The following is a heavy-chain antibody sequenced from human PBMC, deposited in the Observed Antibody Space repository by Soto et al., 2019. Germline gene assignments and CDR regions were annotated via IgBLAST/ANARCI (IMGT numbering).Heavy chain of an antibody. D-gene: IGHD6-6*01. Sequence: TSETLSLTCTVSGGSISSYYWSWIRQPPGKGLEWIGYIYYSGSTNYNPSLKSRVTISVDTSKNQFSLKLSSVTAADTAVYYCARCIAARPNWFDPWGQGTLVTVSS. CDR3: ARCIAARPNWFDP. CDR1: GGSISSYY. J-gene: IGHJ5*02. V-gene: IGHV4-59*08. CDR2: IYYSGST.